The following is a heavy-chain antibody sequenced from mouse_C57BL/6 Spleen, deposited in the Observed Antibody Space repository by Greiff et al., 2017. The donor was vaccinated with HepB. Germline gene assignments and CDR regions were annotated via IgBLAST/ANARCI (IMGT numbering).Heavy chain of an antibody. CDR2: IYPGDGDT. CDR1: GYAFSSSW. J-gene: IGHJ4*01. V-gene: IGHV1-82*01. CDR3: ARVDDYDGDYAMDY. D-gene: IGHD2-4*01. Sequence: QVQLQQSGPELVKPGASVKISCKASGYAFSSSWMNWVKQRPGKGLEWIGRIYPGDGDTNYNGKFKGKATLTADKSSSTAYMQLSSLTSEDSAVYVGARVDDYDGDYAMDYWGQGTSVTVSS.